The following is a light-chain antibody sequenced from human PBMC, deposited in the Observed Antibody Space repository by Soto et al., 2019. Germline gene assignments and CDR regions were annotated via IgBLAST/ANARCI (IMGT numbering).Light chain of an antibody. CDR2: GAS. J-gene: IGKJ3*01. CDR3: QQYGSSYT. Sequence: EIVVTQSPGTLSLSPGERATLSCRASQSVSSNYLAWYQQKPGQAPRLLIYGASSRATGIPDRFSGSGSGTDFTLTISRLEPEDFAVYYCQQYGSSYTFGPGTKVDIK. CDR1: QSVSSNY. V-gene: IGKV3-20*01.